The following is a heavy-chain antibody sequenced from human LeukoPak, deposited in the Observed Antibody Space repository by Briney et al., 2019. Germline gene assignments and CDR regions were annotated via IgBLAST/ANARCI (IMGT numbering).Heavy chain of an antibody. CDR3: ARTKAVATTSFDY. Sequence: ASVKVSCKASGGTFSSYAISWVRQAPGQGLEWMGGIIPIFGTANYAQKFQGRVTITADKSTSTAYMELSSLRSEDTAVYYCARTKAVATTSFDYWGQGTLVTVSS. CDR2: IIPIFGTA. J-gene: IGHJ4*02. D-gene: IGHD5-12*01. CDR1: GGTFSSYA. V-gene: IGHV1-69*06.